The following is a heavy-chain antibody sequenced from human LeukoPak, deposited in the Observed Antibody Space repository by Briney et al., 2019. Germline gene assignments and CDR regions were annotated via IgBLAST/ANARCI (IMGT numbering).Heavy chain of an antibody. Sequence: PGGSLRLSCAPSGFPFNDYSMNGVRQAPGKGLEWISYIGISSGNTKYADSVKGRFTISGDNAKNSLYLQMNNLRVEDTAVYYCARDHNYAFDNWGQGTLVTVSS. V-gene: IGHV3-48*04. D-gene: IGHD1-1*01. CDR1: GFPFNDYS. CDR3: ARDHNYAFDN. J-gene: IGHJ4*02. CDR2: IGISSGNT.